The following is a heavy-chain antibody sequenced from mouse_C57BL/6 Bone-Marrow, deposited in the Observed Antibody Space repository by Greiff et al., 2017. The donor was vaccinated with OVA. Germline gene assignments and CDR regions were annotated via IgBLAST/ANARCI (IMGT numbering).Heavy chain of an antibody. CDR1: GYTFTDYE. D-gene: IGHD1-1*01. CDR3: TRGYSARVVARSHWYFDV. Sequence: QVQLQQSGAELVRPGASVTLSCKASGYTFTDYEMHWVKQTPVHGLEWIGAIDPETGGTAYNQKFKGKAILTADKSSSTAYMELRSLTSEDSAVYYCTRGYSARVVARSHWYFDVWGTGTTVTVSS. CDR2: IDPETGGT. J-gene: IGHJ1*03. V-gene: IGHV1-15*01.